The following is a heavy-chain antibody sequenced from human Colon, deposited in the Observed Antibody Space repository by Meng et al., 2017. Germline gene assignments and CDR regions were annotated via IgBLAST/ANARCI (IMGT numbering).Heavy chain of an antibody. CDR3: ARSPRGMD. Sequence: GGSLRLSCAASGFTFNSHSMNWVRQAPGKGLEWVSVIYSGGSTSYPESVKGRFTISRDNSKNTLYLQMNSLRTEDTAVYYCARSPRGMDWGQGTLVTVSS. CDR1: GFTFNSHS. J-gene: IGHJ4*02. CDR2: IYSGGST. V-gene: IGHV3-66*02. D-gene: IGHD2-8*01.